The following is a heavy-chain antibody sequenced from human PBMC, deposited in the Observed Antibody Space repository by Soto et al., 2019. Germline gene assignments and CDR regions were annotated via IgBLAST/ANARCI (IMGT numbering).Heavy chain of an antibody. J-gene: IGHJ5*02. V-gene: IGHV4-4*07. D-gene: IGHD2-15*01. Sequence: LSVTCTVSGGSISSYYWIWIRQPAGKVLEWIGRIYTSGSTNYNPSLKSRVTMSVDTSKNQFSLKLSSVTAADTAVYYCARDHIVVAVAAKHRWFDPWGQGTLVTVSS. CDR2: IYTSGST. CDR1: GGSISSYY. CDR3: ARDHIVVAVAAKHRWFDP.